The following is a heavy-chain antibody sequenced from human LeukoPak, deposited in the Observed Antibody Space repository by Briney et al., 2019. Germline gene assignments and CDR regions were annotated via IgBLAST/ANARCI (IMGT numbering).Heavy chain of an antibody. CDR3: AHTYYYGSGSYSDFDY. CDR1: GFSLSASGMG. CDR2: IYRDDDK. Sequence: SGPTLVKPTQTLTLTCTFSGFSLSASGMGVGWIRQPPGKALEWLVIIYRDDDKRYNPSLESRVTITKDTSKNQVVLTMTNMDPVDTATYYCAHTYYYGSGSYSDFDYWGLGTLVTVSS. V-gene: IGHV2-5*02. D-gene: IGHD3-10*01. J-gene: IGHJ4*02.